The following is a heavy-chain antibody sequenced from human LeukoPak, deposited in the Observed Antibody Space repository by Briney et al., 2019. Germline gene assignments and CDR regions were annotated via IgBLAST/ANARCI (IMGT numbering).Heavy chain of an antibody. D-gene: IGHD2/OR15-2a*01. CDR1: GNYW. Sequence: GGSLRLSCAASGNYWMHWVRQAPGKGLVWVSQINSDGSWTSYADSVKGRFTISKDNAKNTVYLQMNSLRAEDTAVYYCVSFYETYWGRGTLVTVSS. CDR3: VSFYETY. CDR2: INSDGSWT. V-gene: IGHV3-74*01. J-gene: IGHJ4*02.